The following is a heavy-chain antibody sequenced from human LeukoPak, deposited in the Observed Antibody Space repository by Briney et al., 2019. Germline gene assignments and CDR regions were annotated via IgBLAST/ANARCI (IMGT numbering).Heavy chain of an antibody. V-gene: IGHV4-31*03. CDR1: GGSISSGGYY. J-gene: IGHJ6*02. D-gene: IGHD4-17*01. CDR2: IYYSGST. CDR3: ARGGGDGNGMDV. Sequence: SETLSLTCTVSGGSISSGGYYWSWIRQHPGKGLEWIGYIYYSGSTYNNPSLKSRVTISVDTSKNQFSLKLSSVTAADTAVYYCARGGGDGNGMDVWGQGTTVTVSS.